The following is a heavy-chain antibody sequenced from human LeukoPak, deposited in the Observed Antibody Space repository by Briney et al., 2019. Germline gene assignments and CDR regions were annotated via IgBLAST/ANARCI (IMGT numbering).Heavy chain of an antibody. CDR3: AREDIVVVVAATLLWNWFDP. D-gene: IGHD2-15*01. CDR1: GGSFSGYY. J-gene: IGHJ5*02. Sequence: SKTLSLTCAVYGGSFSGYYWSWIRQPPGKGLQWIGEINHSGSTSYNPSLKSRVTISVDTSKNQFSLKLSSVTAADTAVYYCAREDIVVVVAATLLWNWFDPWGQGTLVTVSS. CDR2: INHSGST. V-gene: IGHV4-34*01.